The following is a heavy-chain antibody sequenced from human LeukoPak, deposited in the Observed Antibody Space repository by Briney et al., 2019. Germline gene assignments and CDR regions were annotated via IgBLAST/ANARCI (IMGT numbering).Heavy chain of an antibody. D-gene: IGHD3-10*01. J-gene: IGHJ6*02. Sequence: GGSLRLSCAASGFTVSSKYMNWVRQAPGKGLEWVSVIESGGSTYYADSVKGRFTVSRDNFQNTLYLQMRAEDTAVYYCARVGSYYDMDVWGQGTTVTVSS. CDR2: IESGGST. CDR3: ARVGSYYDMDV. CDR1: GFTVSSKY. V-gene: IGHV3-53*01.